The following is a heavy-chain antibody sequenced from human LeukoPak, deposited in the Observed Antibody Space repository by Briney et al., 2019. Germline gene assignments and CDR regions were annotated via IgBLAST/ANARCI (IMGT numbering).Heavy chain of an antibody. V-gene: IGHV4-4*07. D-gene: IGHD3-16*02. J-gene: IGHJ3*02. CDR1: GGSISSYY. CDR2: IYTSGST. CDR3: ARDPGVITFGGVIAPAYAFDI. Sequence: PSETLSLTCTVSGGSISSYYWSWIRQPAGKGLEWIGRIYTSGSTNYNPSPKSRVTMSIDTSKNQFSLKLSSVTAADTAVYYCARDPGVITFGGVIAPAYAFDIWGQGTMVTVSS.